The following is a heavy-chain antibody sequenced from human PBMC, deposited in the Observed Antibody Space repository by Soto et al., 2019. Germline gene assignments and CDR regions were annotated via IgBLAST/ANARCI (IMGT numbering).Heavy chain of an antibody. Sequence: SETLSLTCSVSGDSISTVDYFWAWIRQPPGQALEYIGYIYKSATTYYNPSFESRVAISLDTSKSQFSLNVTSVTAADTAVYFCARGRYCLTGRCFPNWFESWGQGTLVTVSS. CDR2: IYKSATT. D-gene: IGHD2-15*01. J-gene: IGHJ5*01. V-gene: IGHV4-30-4*01. CDR3: ARGRYCLTGRCFPNWFES. CDR1: GDSISTVDYF.